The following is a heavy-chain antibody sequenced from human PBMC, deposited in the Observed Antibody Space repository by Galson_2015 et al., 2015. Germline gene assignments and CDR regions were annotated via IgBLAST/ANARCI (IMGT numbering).Heavy chain of an antibody. CDR2: LLPIYGTP. V-gene: IGHV1-69*13. D-gene: IGHD2-15*01. Sequence: SVKVSCKASGGTFSIFAISWVRQAPGQRLEWMGGLLPIYGTPNYAQKFQGRVTITADESTSTAYMELSSLTSEDTAVFYCATSNADVYCSGGSCHLDSWGQGTLVTVSS. J-gene: IGHJ4*02. CDR3: ATSNADVYCSGGSCHLDS. CDR1: GGTFSIFA.